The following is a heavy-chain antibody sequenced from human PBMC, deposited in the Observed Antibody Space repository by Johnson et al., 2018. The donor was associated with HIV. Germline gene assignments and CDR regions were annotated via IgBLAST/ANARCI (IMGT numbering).Heavy chain of an antibody. J-gene: IGHJ3*02. CDR3: ATGYNWNYVSGVNLLGGGYEVPSEHAFEI. D-gene: IGHD1-7*01. V-gene: IGHV3-7*01. CDR2: INLDGSER. Sequence: EVQLVESGGGLIQPGGSMRLSCTGSGFTFSSFWLSWVRQAPGKGLEWLANINLDGSERFYVDSVKGRFTISRDNSKNTLYLQMNGLGTEDTAVYYCATGYNWNYVSGVNLLGGGYEVPSEHAFEIWGQGTMVTVTS. CDR1: GFTFSSFW.